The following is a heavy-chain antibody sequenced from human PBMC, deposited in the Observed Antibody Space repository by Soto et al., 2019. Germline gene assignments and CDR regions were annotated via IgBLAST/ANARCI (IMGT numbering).Heavy chain of an antibody. Sequence: QLQLQESGPGLVKPSETLSLTCTVSGGSISTSNYYWGWVRQPPGKGLDWIGNIYYSGTTYYNPSLKSRVTISVDTSKNQFSLKLNSVTAADTAVYYCATFVVPASRHTDFDLWGPGTLVTVSA. J-gene: IGHJ4*02. V-gene: IGHV4-39*01. CDR3: ATFVVPASRHTDFDL. D-gene: IGHD2-21*02. CDR1: GGSISTSNYY. CDR2: IYYSGTT.